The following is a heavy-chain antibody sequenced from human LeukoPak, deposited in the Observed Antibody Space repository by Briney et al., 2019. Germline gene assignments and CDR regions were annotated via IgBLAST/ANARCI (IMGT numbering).Heavy chain of an antibody. CDR1: GGSFSGYY. CDR3: ARDSSSSGGELNFDY. V-gene: IGHV4-34*01. Sequence: SETLSLTCAVYGGSFSGYYWSWIRQPPGKGLEWIGEINHSGSTNYNPSLKSRVTISVDTSKNQFSLKLSSVTAADTAAYYCARDSSSSGGELNFDYWGQGTLVTVSS. J-gene: IGHJ4*02. D-gene: IGHD6-6*01. CDR2: INHSGST.